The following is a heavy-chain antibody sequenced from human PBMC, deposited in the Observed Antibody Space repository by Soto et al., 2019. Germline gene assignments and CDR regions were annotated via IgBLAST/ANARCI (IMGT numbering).Heavy chain of an antibody. CDR1: GFAFSGYA. CDR3: VKDPLRNGLRGFDP. Sequence: GGSLRLSCAASGFAFSGYAMSWVRQAPGKGLEWVSAVDNRGDATYYADFAEGRFTISRDNTKNTVYLHIDSLRAVDTAVYYCVKDPLRNGLRGFDPWGQGTPVTVSS. CDR2: VDNRGDAT. D-gene: IGHD5-12*01. V-gene: IGHV3-23*01. J-gene: IGHJ5*02.